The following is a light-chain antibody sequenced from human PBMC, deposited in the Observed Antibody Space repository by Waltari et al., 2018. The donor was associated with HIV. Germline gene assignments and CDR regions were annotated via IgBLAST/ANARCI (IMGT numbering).Light chain of an antibody. CDR1: SSTIGRNY. V-gene: IGLV1-47*01. J-gene: IGLJ1*01. CDR2: RNN. Sequence: QSVLTQPPSASGTPGQRVPISCSETSSTIGRNYLYWYQQLPGTAPKLLIYRNNQRPSGVPDRFSGSKSGTSASLAISGLRSEDEADYYCATWNDSLSGYVFGTGTKVTV. CDR3: ATWNDSLSGYV.